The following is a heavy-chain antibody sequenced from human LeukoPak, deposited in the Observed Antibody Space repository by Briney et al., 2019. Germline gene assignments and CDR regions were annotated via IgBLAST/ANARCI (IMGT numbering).Heavy chain of an antibody. Sequence: SGGSLRLSCAASGFTFSSYSMNWVRQAPGKGLEWVSSISSSSDYIHYADSVKGRFTISRDNAKNSLYLQMNSLRAEDTGVYYCASRGYLNYWGQGTLVTVSS. CDR1: GFTFSSYS. J-gene: IGHJ4*02. CDR2: ISSSSDYI. V-gene: IGHV3-21*04. CDR3: ASRGYLNY.